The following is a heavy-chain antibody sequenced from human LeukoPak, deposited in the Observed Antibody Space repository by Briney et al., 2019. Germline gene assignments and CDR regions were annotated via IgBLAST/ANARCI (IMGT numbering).Heavy chain of an antibody. Sequence: SQTLSLTCALSGDSLSSNSAAWNWIRQSPSRGLEWLVRTYYRSKWYNDYAVSVKSRITINPDTSKNQFSLQLNSVTPEDTAVYYCARTPEESGIAAGDYGMDVWGQGTTVTVSS. CDR3: ARTPEESGIAAGDYGMDV. CDR2: TYYRSKWYN. CDR1: GDSLSSNSAA. J-gene: IGHJ6*02. D-gene: IGHD6-13*01. V-gene: IGHV6-1*01.